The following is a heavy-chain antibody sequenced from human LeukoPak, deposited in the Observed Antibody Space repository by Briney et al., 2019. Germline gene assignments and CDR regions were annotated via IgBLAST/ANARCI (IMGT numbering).Heavy chain of an antibody. CDR1: GFTFSSYG. CDR2: ISYDGSNN. CDR3: AKRYGDSASDAFDI. Sequence: PGRSLRLSCAASGFTFSSYGMYWVRQAPGKGLEWVSVISYDGSNNYYADSVQGRFTISRDNSKNTLYLQMNSLRAEDTAVYYCAKRYGDSASDAFDIWGQGTMVTVSS. D-gene: IGHD4-17*01. J-gene: IGHJ3*02. V-gene: IGHV3-30*18.